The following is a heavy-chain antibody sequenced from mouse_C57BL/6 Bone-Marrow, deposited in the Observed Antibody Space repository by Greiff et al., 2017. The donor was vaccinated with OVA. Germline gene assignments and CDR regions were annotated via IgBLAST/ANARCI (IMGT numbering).Heavy chain of an antibody. J-gene: IGHJ1*03. D-gene: IGHD1-1*01. CDR2: ILPGSGST. V-gene: IGHV1-9*01. Sequence: QVQLQQSGAELMKPGASVKLSCKATGYTFTGYWIEWVKQRPGHGLEWIGEILPGSGSTNYNEKFKGKATFTADTSSNTAYMQLSSLTTEDSAIYYCAGERYYYGSSLWYVDVWGTGTTVTVSS. CDR3: AGERYYYGSSLWYVDV. CDR1: GYTFTGYW.